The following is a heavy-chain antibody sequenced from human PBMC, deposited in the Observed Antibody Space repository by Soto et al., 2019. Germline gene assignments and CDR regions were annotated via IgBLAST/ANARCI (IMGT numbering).Heavy chain of an antibody. V-gene: IGHV1-46*01. Sequence: ASVKVSCKASGYTFTSYYMHWVRQAPGQGLEWMGIINPSGGSTSYAQKFQGRVTMTRDTSTSTVYMELSSLRSEDTAVYYFARVGRVAAAGSRYNWFDPWGQGTLVTVSS. CDR1: GYTFTSYY. D-gene: IGHD6-13*01. J-gene: IGHJ5*02. CDR3: ARVGRVAAAGSRYNWFDP. CDR2: INPSGGST.